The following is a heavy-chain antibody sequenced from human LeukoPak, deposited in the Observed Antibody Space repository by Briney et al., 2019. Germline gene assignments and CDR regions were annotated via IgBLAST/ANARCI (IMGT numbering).Heavy chain of an antibody. CDR2: LDYSGST. CDR3: ARQIYDSSGYWDY. Sequence: PSETLSLTCTVSGGSISGSSYYWGWIRQPPEKGLEWIGSLDYSGSTYLNPSLKSRVTISGDTSKNQFSLKLSSVTAADTAVYYCARQIYDSSGYWDYWGQGTLVTVSS. CDR1: GGSISGSSYY. V-gene: IGHV4-39*01. J-gene: IGHJ4*02. D-gene: IGHD3-22*01.